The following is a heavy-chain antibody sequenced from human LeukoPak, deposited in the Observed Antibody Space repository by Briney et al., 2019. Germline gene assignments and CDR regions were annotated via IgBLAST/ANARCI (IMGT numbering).Heavy chain of an antibody. V-gene: IGHV4-34*01. Sequence: SETLSLTCAVYGWSFSGYYWSWIRQPPGKGLEWIGGINHSGSTNYNPSLKSRVTISVDTSKNQFSLKLSSVTAADTAVYYCARLEDYVWGSYPIHWGQGTLVTVSS. D-gene: IGHD3-16*02. CDR3: ARLEDYVWGSYPIH. CDR2: INHSGST. J-gene: IGHJ4*02. CDR1: GWSFSGYY.